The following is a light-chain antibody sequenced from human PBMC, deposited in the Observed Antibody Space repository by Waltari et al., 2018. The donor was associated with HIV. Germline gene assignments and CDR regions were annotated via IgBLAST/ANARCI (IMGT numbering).Light chain of an antibody. CDR1: QSVSSN. CDR2: GAS. CDR3: QQYNNWPPRFT. J-gene: IGKJ3*01. Sequence: EIVMTQPPATLSVSPGERPTLPCTASQSVSSNLAWYQQKPGQAPRLLIYGASTRATGIPARFSGSGCGTEFTLTISSLQSEDFAVYYCQQYNNWPPRFTFGPGTKVDIK. V-gene: IGKV3-15*01.